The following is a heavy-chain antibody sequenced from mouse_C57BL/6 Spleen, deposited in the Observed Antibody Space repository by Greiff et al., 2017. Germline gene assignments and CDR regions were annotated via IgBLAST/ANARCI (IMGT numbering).Heavy chain of an antibody. J-gene: IGHJ2*01. D-gene: IGHD2-4*01. V-gene: IGHV7-3*01. CDR2: IRNKANGYTT. CDR3: ARSPYYDYDRDYCDY. Sequence: EVKLVESGGGLVQPGGSLSLSCAASGFTFTDYYMSWVRQPPGKALEWLGFIRNKANGYTTEYSASVKGRFTISRDNSQSILYLQMNALRAEDSATYYCARSPYYDYDRDYCDYWGQGTTLTVSS. CDR1: GFTFTDYY.